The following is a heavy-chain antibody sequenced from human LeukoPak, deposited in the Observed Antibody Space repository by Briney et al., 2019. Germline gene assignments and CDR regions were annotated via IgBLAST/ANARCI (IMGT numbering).Heavy chain of an antibody. CDR3: ARRDYIITYFFDY. CDR1: GGSFSDTRYY. J-gene: IGHJ4*01. V-gene: IGHV4-39*01. Sequence: WETLSLTCTVSGGSFSDTRYYWGWIRQPPGMGLEWIGNIHYSGGTNYNPSLKSRVTISIDTSKNQFSLKLSSLTAADTAVYYCARRDYIITYFFDYWGQGTLVTVSS. CDR2: IHYSGGT. D-gene: IGHD4-11*01.